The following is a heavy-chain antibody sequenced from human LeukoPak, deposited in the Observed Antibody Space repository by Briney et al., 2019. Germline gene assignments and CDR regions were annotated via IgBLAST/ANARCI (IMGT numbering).Heavy chain of an antibody. CDR3: ARYFGDPQGMDV. Sequence: HPGGSLRLSCAASGFTFSAYSMNWVRQAPGKGLEWVAYISGSSGMIYYADSVRGRFTTSRDNAKNSLCLQMNSLRDEDTAVYYCARYFGDPQGMDVWGQGTTVTVTS. CDR1: GFTFSAYS. CDR2: ISGSSGMI. D-gene: IGHD3-10*01. V-gene: IGHV3-48*02. J-gene: IGHJ6*02.